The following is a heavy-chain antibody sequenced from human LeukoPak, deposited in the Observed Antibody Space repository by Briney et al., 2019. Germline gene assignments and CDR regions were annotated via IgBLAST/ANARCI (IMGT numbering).Heavy chain of an antibody. D-gene: IGHD6-19*01. CDR1: GFTFSSYW. J-gene: IGHJ3*02. V-gene: IGHV3-74*01. Sequence: GGSLRLSCAAAGFTFSSYWMHWVRQAPGKGLVWVSRTYSDGSSTSYADSVKGRFTISRDNAKNTLYLQMNSLRAEDTAVYYCAREVAVAAFDIWGQGTMVTVSS. CDR2: TYSDGSST. CDR3: AREVAVAAFDI.